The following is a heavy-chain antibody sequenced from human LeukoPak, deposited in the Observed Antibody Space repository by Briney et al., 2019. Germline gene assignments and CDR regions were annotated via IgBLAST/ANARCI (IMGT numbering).Heavy chain of an antibody. J-gene: IGHJ4*02. CDR2: INHSGST. Sequence: PSETLSLTCTVSGGSISSSSYYWGWIRQPPGKGLEWIGEINHSGSTNYNPSLKSRVTISVDTSKNQFSLKLSSVTAADTAVYYCARGSSHDFYFDYWGQGTLVTVSS. D-gene: IGHD3-3*01. CDR3: ARGSSHDFYFDY. V-gene: IGHV4-39*07. CDR1: GGSISSSSYY.